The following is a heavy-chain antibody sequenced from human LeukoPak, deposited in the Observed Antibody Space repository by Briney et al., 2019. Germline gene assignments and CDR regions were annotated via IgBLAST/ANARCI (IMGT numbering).Heavy chain of an antibody. CDR1: GYTFTGHY. Sequence: GASVKVSCKASGYTFTGHYMHWVRQAPGQGLEWMGWINPNSGGTNYAQKFQGWVTMTRDTSISTAYMELSRLRSDDTAVYYCARATVTTAYGMDVWGQGTTVTVSS. CDR2: INPNSGGT. D-gene: IGHD4-17*01. V-gene: IGHV1-2*04. J-gene: IGHJ6*02. CDR3: ARATVTTAYGMDV.